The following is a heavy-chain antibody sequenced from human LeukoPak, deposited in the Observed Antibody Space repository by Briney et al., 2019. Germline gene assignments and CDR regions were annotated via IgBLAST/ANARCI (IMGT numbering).Heavy chain of an antibody. CDR3: ARDHYGGSGYYSY. CDR1: GFTFSRYG. Sequence: GRSLRLSCAASGFTFSRYGMHWVRQAPGKGPEWAAVISSDGNIKYYIDSVKGRFTISRDNSKSTLYLQMTSLRAEDTALYYCARDHYGGSGYYSYWGQGTLVTVSS. CDR2: ISSDGNIK. D-gene: IGHD3-22*01. J-gene: IGHJ4*02. V-gene: IGHV3-30*03.